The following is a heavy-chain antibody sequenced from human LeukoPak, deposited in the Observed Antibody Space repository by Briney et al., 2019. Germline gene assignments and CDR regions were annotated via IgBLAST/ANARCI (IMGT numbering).Heavy chain of an antibody. J-gene: IGHJ2*01. Sequence: GGSLRLSCAVSGFTVSSNYMSWVRQAPGRGLEWVSVIYIDGSTFYADSVTGRFALSRDNSKNTMYLQMNTLTVADTAMYYCVKVGSLDYYGPVRPYWYFDLWGRGTLVTVSS. D-gene: IGHD3-10*01. CDR3: VKVGSLDYYGPVRPYWYFDL. CDR1: GFTVSSNY. V-gene: IGHV3-53*01. CDR2: IYIDGST.